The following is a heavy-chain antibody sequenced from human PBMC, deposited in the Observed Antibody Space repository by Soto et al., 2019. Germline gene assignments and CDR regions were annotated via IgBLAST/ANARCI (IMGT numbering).Heavy chain of an antibody. J-gene: IGHJ5*02. CDR1: GFTFSIYG. D-gene: IGHD3-3*01. Sequence: PGGSLRLSCVASGFTFSIYGMHWVRQTPGKGLEWVAVISNDGNKKYYVESVEGRFSISRDNSKDTVYLQMNNVRPEDTAKYYCAKDKVPYYDFWSGQRWFDPWGRGTQVTVSS. CDR2: ISNDGNKK. CDR3: AKDKVPYYDFWSGQRWFDP. V-gene: IGHV3-30*18.